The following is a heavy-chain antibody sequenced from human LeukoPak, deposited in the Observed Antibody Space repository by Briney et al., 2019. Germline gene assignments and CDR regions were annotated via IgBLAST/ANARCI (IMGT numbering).Heavy chain of an antibody. V-gene: IGHV3-33*01. CDR2: IWYDGSNK. J-gene: IGHJ4*02. CDR1: GFTFSSYG. D-gene: IGHD2-2*01. CDR3: ARGVVVPAAIDY. Sequence: GRSLRLSCAASGFTFSSYGMHWVRQAPGKGLEWVAVIWYDGSNKYYADSVKGRFTISRDNSKNTLYLQMNSLRAEDTAVYYCARGVVVPAAIDYWGQGTLVTVSS.